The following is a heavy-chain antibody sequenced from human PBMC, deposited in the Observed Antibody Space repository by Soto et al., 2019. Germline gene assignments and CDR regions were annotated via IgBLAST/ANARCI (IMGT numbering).Heavy chain of an antibody. CDR1: GYTFTSYG. D-gene: IGHD3-10*01. Sequence: ASVKVSCKASGYTFTSYGISWVRQAPGQGLEWMGWISAYNGNTNYAQKLQGRVTMTRDTSTSTAYMELSSLRSEDTAVYYCARDVRDGSGWYFDDWGQGTLVTVAS. CDR2: ISAYNGNT. V-gene: IGHV1-18*01. J-gene: IGHJ4*02. CDR3: ARDVRDGSGWYFDD.